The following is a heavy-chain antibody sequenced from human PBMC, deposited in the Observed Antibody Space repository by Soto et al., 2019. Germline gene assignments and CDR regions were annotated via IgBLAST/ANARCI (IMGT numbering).Heavy chain of an antibody. CDR3: ARGIAPTIFGTKPTPNWFDP. Sequence: PSETLSLTXAVYGGSFSGYYWSWIRQPPGKGLEWIAEVNHSGNTNYNPSFKSRVTISVDTSKNQFSLMLKSVTAADTAVYYCARGIAPTIFGTKPTPNWFDPWGQGTLVTVSS. J-gene: IGHJ5*02. CDR1: GGSFSGYY. CDR2: VNHSGNT. V-gene: IGHV4-34*01. D-gene: IGHD3-3*01.